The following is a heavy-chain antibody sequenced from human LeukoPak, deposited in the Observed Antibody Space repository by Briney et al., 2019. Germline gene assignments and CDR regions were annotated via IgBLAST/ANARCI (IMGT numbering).Heavy chain of an antibody. CDR1: GFTFSSSA. V-gene: IGHV3-23*01. J-gene: IGHJ6*02. CDR2: ISDTGRLS. Sequence: PGGSLRLSCAASGFTFSSSAMSWVRQAPGKGLEWVAAISDTGRLSYCADSVNGRFTISRDNSKNTLSLQMNSPRAEDTAVYFCARGGGLDVWGQGATVTVSS. CDR3: ARGGGLDV. D-gene: IGHD3-16*01.